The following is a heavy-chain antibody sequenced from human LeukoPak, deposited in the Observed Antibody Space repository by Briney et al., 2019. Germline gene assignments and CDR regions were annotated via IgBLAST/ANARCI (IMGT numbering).Heavy chain of an antibody. CDR2: ISYDGSNK. J-gene: IGHJ4*02. CDR3: AKDRVKITFGGVIAPFDY. V-gene: IGHV3-30*18. D-gene: IGHD3-16*02. Sequence: GRSLRLSCAASGFTFSSYGMHWVRQAPGKGLEWVAVISYDGSNKYYADSVKGRFTISRDNSKNTLYLQMNSLRAEDTAVYYCAKDRVKITFGGVIAPFDYWGQGTLVTVSS. CDR1: GFTFSSYG.